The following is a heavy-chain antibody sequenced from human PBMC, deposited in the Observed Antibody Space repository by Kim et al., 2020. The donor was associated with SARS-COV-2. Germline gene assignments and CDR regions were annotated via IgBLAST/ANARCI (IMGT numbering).Heavy chain of an antibody. Sequence: GGSLRLSCAASGFTFSSYSMNWVRQAPGKGLEWVSSISSSSSYIYYADSVKGRFTISRDNAKNSLYLQMNSLRAEDTAVYYCARTGKVVDGMDVWGQGTTVTVSS. CDR2: ISSSSSYI. V-gene: IGHV3-21*01. CDR3: ARTGKVVDGMDV. J-gene: IGHJ6*02. CDR1: GFTFSSYS. D-gene: IGHD3-10*01.